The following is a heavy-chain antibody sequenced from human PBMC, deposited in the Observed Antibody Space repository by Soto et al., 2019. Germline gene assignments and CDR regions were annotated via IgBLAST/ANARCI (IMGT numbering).Heavy chain of an antibody. Sequence: EVQLVESGGGLVQPGRSLRLSCAASGFTFDDYAMHWVRRVPGKGLEWVSSISWNSNIIGYADSVKGRFTISRDNAKTSLYLHMNSLRPEDPALYYCAKGGPDGFCSGGRCYFDYWGQGTLVTVSS. CDR1: GFTFDDYA. V-gene: IGHV3-9*01. J-gene: IGHJ4*02. CDR2: ISWNSNII. D-gene: IGHD2-15*01. CDR3: AKGGPDGFCSGGRCYFDY.